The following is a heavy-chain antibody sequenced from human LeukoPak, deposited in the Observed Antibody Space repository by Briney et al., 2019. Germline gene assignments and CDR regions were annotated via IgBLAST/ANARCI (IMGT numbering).Heavy chain of an antibody. D-gene: IGHD4-17*01. CDR2: ISSSGSTI. CDR1: GFTFSSYE. J-gene: IGHJ4*02. V-gene: IGHV3-48*03. Sequence: GGSLRLSCAASGFTFSSYEMNWVRQAPGKGLEWVSYISSSGSTIHYADSVKGRFTISRDNAKNSLYLQMNSLRAEDTAVYYCARERESVTLPGGYFDYWGQGTLVTVSS. CDR3: ARERESVTLPGGYFDY.